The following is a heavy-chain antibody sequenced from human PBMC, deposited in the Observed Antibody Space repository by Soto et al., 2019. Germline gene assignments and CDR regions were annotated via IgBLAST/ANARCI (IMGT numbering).Heavy chain of an antibody. J-gene: IGHJ5*02. CDR2: ISSSSSYI. Sequence: GGSLRLSCAASGFTFSSYCMHWVRQAPGKGLEWVSSISSSSSYIYYADSVKGRFTISRDNAKNSLYLQMNSLRAEDTAVYYCARAPRPYSSSWYWFDPWGQGTLVTVSS. CDR3: ARAPRPYSSSWYWFDP. D-gene: IGHD6-13*01. V-gene: IGHV3-21*01. CDR1: GFTFSSYC.